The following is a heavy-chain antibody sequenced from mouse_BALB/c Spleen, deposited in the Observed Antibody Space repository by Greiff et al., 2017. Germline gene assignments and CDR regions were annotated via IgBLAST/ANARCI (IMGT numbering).Heavy chain of an antibody. CDR1: GFTFSSYA. Sequence: DVKLQESGGGLVKPGGSLKLSCAASGFTFSSYAMSWVRQTPEKRLEWVASISSGGSTYYPDRVKGRFTISKDNARNILYLQMSSLRSEDTAMYYCARSWDYFDYWGQGTTLTVSS. V-gene: IGHV5-6-5*01. CDR2: ISSGGST. CDR3: ARSWDYFDY. J-gene: IGHJ2*01. D-gene: IGHD4-1*01.